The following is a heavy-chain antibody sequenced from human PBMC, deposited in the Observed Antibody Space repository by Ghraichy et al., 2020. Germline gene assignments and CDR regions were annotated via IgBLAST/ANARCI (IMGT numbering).Heavy chain of an antibody. V-gene: IGHV4-34*01. CDR1: GGSFSGYY. CDR2: INHSGST. J-gene: IGHJ4*02. Sequence: SETLSLTCAVYGGSFSGYYWSWIRQPPGKGLEWIGEINHSGSTNYNPSLKSRVTISVDTSKNQFSLKLSSVTAADTAVYYCARGPPSEGYYYDSSAVGDPTQFDYWGQGTLVTVSS. CDR3: ARGPPSEGYYYDSSAVGDPTQFDY. D-gene: IGHD3-22*01.